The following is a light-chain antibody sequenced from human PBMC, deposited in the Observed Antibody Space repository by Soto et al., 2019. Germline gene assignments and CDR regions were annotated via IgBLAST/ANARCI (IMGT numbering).Light chain of an antibody. CDR2: AAS. CDR1: HGINNY. V-gene: IGKV1-27*01. Sequence: DIQVTQHPSSLSASVGDRVTITCRASHGINNYLAWYQQKPGETPKLLIYAASTLESGIPPRFSGSGSGTDFTLTISSLQPEDFATYYCQHSYTPPPWTFGQGTKVDLK. J-gene: IGKJ1*01. CDR3: QHSYTPPPWT.